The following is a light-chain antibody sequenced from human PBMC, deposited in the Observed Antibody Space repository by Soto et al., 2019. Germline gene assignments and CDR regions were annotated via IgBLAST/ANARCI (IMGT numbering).Light chain of an antibody. CDR3: QQYNNWPPWT. Sequence: DIQMTQSPSSLSESVGDRVTITCRASPDISLYFAWYQQEVGKVPRLLIYAASTSQSGVPSRFSGSGSGREFTLTISRLQPEDFAVYYCQQYNNWPPWTFGQGTKVDIK. V-gene: IGKV1-27*01. CDR1: PDISLY. CDR2: AAS. J-gene: IGKJ1*01.